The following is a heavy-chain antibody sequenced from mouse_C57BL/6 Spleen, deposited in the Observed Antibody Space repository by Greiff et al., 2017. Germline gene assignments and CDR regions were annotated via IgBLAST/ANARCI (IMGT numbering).Heavy chain of an antibody. V-gene: IGHV1-52*01. CDR3: ARSDYDGGYAMDY. J-gene: IGHJ4*01. Sequence: QVQLQQSGAELVRPGSSVKLSCKASGYTFTSYWMHWVKQRPIQGLEWIGNIDPSDSETHYNQKFKDKATLTVDKSSSTAYMQLSSLTSEDSAVYYCARSDYDGGYAMDYWGQGTSVTVSS. D-gene: IGHD2-4*01. CDR2: IDPSDSET. CDR1: GYTFTSYW.